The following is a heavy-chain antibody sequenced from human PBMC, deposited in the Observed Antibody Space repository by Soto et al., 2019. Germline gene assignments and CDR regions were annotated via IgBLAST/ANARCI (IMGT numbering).Heavy chain of an antibody. Sequence: LRLSCAASGFTFNNFAMAWVRQAPGKGLEWVAVISYDGSNKYYADSVKGRFTISGDNSKNTLYLQMNSLRAEDTAVYYCAKDVDIAATISYGMDVWGQGTTVTVSS. J-gene: IGHJ6*02. D-gene: IGHD5-12*01. CDR2: ISYDGSNK. CDR3: AKDVDIAATISYGMDV. V-gene: IGHV3-30*18. CDR1: GFTFNNFA.